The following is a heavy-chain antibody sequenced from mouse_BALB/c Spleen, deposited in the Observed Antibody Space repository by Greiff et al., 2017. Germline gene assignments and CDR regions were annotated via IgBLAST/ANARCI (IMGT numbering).Heavy chain of an antibody. D-gene: IGHD1-1*01. V-gene: IGHV7-3*02. CDR1: GFTFTDYY. Sequence: EVKLVESGGGLVQPGGSLRLSCATSGFTFTDYYMCWVRQPPGKALEWLGFIRNKANGYTSEYSVSVKGRFTISRDNSQSILYLQMNILRAEASAYYYCARDIVYDGFAYWGQGTLVTVSA. J-gene: IGHJ3*01. CDR2: IRNKANGYTS. CDR3: ARDIVYDGFAY.